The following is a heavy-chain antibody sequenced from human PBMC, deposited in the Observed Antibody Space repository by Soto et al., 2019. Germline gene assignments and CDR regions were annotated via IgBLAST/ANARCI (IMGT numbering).Heavy chain of an antibody. Sequence: EVQLLESGGDLVQPGGSLRLSCAASGFTFSSYAMSWVRQAPGKGLEWVSGISGSGGSTDYADSVKGRFTISRDNSKNTLYLQMNSLRAEDTAVYYCAKGRSTATTMYDCAMDVWGQGTTVTVSS. CDR3: AKGRSTATTMYDCAMDV. CDR1: GFTFSSYA. J-gene: IGHJ6*02. CDR2: ISGSGGST. D-gene: IGHD4-17*01. V-gene: IGHV3-23*01.